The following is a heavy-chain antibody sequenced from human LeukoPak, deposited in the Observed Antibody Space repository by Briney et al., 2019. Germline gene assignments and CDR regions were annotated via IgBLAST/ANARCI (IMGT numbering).Heavy chain of an antibody. Sequence: PGGSLRLSCAASGFTFSSYGMHWVRQAPGKGLEWVAVIWYDGSNKYYADSVKGRFTISRDNSKNTLYLQMNSLRAEDTAVYYCARAGMGGSHPADYWGLGTLVTVSS. CDR3: ARAGMGGSHPADY. CDR2: IWYDGSNK. CDR1: GFTFSSYG. D-gene: IGHD1-26*01. V-gene: IGHV3-33*01. J-gene: IGHJ4*02.